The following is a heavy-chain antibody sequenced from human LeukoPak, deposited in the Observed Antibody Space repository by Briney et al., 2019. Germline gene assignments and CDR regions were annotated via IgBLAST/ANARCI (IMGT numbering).Heavy chain of an antibody. Sequence: GESLKISCKGSGYSFTSYWIGWVRQMPGKGLEWMGIIYPGDSDTRYSPSFQGQVTISADKSISTAYLQWSSLKASDTAMYYCARHLPRYCTNGVCYWRNYYYMDVWGKGTTVIVSS. CDR1: GYSFTSYW. D-gene: IGHD2-8*01. J-gene: IGHJ6*03. CDR3: ARHLPRYCTNGVCYWRNYYYMDV. V-gene: IGHV5-51*01. CDR2: IYPGDSDT.